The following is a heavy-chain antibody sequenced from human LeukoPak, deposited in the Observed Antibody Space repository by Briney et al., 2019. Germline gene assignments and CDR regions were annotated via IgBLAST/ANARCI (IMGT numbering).Heavy chain of an antibody. D-gene: IGHD2-2*01. CDR3: ANEGSVGYCSSTSCYSDY. CDR1: GFTFSNAW. J-gene: IGHJ4*02. V-gene: IGHV3-15*01. Sequence: GGSLRLSCAASGFTFSNAWMSWVRQAPGKGLEWVGRTKSKTDGGTTDYAAPVKGRFTISRDDSKNTLYLQMNSLRAEDTAVYYCANEGSVGYCSSTSCYSDYWGQGTLVTVSS. CDR2: TKSKTDGGTT.